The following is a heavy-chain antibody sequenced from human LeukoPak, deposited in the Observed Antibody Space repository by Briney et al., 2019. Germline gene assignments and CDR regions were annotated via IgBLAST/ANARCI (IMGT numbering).Heavy chain of an antibody. J-gene: IGHJ4*02. V-gene: IGHV1-69*05. D-gene: IGHD2-15*01. CDR1: GGTFSSYA. CDR3: ARQKRVEGYYFDY. Sequence: GASVKVSYKASGGTFSSYAISWVRQAPGQGLEWMGGIIPIFGTANYAQKFQGSVTITTDESTSTAYMELSSLRSEDTAVYYCARQKRVEGYYFDYWGQGTLVTVSS. CDR2: IIPIFGTA.